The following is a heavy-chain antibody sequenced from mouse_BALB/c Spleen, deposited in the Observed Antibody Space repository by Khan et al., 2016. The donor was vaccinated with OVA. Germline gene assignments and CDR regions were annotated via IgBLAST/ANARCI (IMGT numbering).Heavy chain of an antibody. Sequence: LVESGPELKKPGVTVKISCKASGYTFTTYGMNWVKQAPGKGLKWMGWINTYTGEPTYVDDFKGRFAFSLETSASTAYLQINNLKNEDTATYFCARVEYSGTMDYWGQGTSVTVSS. CDR1: GYTFTTYG. V-gene: IGHV9-3-1*01. CDR3: ARVEYSGTMDY. J-gene: IGHJ4*01. CDR2: INTYTGEP.